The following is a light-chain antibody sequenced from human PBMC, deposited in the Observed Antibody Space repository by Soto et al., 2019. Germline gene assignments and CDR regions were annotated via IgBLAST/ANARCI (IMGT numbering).Light chain of an antibody. V-gene: IGLV2-11*01. J-gene: IGLJ3*02. CDR1: SSDVGGYNY. CDR3: CSYAGTYTQWV. Sequence: QSVLTQPRSVSGSPGQSVTISCTGTSSDVGGYNYVSWYQQHPGKAPKLVIYDVNKRPSGVPDRFSGSKSGNTASLTVSGLQAEDEADYSCCSYAGTYTQWVFGGGTKL. CDR2: DVN.